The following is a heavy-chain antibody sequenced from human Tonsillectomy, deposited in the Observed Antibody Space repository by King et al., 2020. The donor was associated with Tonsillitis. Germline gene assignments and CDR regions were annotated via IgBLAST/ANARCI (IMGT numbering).Heavy chain of an antibody. D-gene: IGHD1-26*01. CDR2: IIPILGIA. J-gene: IGHJ4*02. CDR1: GGTFSSYA. V-gene: IGHV1-69*04. Sequence: QLVQSGAEVKKPGSSVKVSCKASGGTFSSYAISWVRQAPGQGLEWMGRIIPILGIANYAQKFQGRVTITADKSTSTAYMELSSLRSEDTAVYYCANIVRDRGHFDYWGQGTLVTVSS. CDR3: ANIVRDRGHFDY.